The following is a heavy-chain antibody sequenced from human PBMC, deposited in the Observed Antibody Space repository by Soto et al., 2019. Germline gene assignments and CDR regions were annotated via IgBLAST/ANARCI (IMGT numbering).Heavy chain of an antibody. J-gene: IGHJ1*01. CDR3: ASGLWTFQH. D-gene: IGHD3-10*01. Sequence: GGSLRLSCAASGFTFSNYWMSWVRQAPGKGLEWVANIKQDGSEKYYVDSVKGRFTISRDNAKNSLYLQMKSMGAEDTAVYFCASGLWTFQHWGQGTLVTVSS. CDR1: GFTFSNYW. V-gene: IGHV3-7*01. CDR2: IKQDGSEK.